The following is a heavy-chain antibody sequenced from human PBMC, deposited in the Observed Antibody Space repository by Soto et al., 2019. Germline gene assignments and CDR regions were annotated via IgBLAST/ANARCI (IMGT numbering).Heavy chain of an antibody. CDR3: ARDCARTSCSVWKL. CDR2: ITGSSEIT. J-gene: IGHJ4*02. V-gene: IGHV3-23*01. Sequence: EAQLLESGGDLVQPGGSLRLSCAASGFTLSDYAMTWVRQAPGKGLEWVSGITGSSEITDYADSVKGRFTISRDNSKNTVSLQMNGLRAEDSAIYYCARDCARTSCSVWKLWGQGTLVTVSP. CDR1: GFTLSDYA. D-gene: IGHD2-2*01.